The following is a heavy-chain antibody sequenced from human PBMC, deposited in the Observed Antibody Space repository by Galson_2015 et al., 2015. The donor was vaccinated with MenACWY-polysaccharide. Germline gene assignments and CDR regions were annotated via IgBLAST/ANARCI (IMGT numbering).Heavy chain of an antibody. CDR3: AKAYSALYYFDY. Sequence: SLRLSCAASGFTFSAYAMTWGRQAPGKGLEWVSAISGGGGHTYYTDSVKGRFTISRDNSKNTLYLQMNSLRAEDTAVYYCAKAYSALYYFDYWGQGTLVTVSS. J-gene: IGHJ4*02. CDR2: ISGGGGHT. CDR1: GFTFSAYA. D-gene: IGHD4-11*01. V-gene: IGHV3-23*01.